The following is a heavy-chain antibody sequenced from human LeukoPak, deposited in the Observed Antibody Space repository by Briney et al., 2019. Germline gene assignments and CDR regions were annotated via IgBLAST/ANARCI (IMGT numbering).Heavy chain of an antibody. J-gene: IGHJ6*02. CDR3: ARDRSGTTSVRDYYYGMDA. V-gene: IGHV3-48*03. Sequence: GGSLRLSCAASGFTFSSYEMNWVRQAPGKGLEWVSYISSSGSTIYYADSVKGRFTISRDNAKNSLYLQMNSLRAEDTAVYYCARDRSGTTSVRDYYYGMDAWGQGTTVTVSS. D-gene: IGHD1-1*01. CDR1: GFTFSSYE. CDR2: ISSSGSTI.